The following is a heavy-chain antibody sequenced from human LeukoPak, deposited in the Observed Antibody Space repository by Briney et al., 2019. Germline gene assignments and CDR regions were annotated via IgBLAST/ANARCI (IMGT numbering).Heavy chain of an antibody. CDR3: ARVDYGDYQYFQH. J-gene: IGHJ1*01. V-gene: IGHV4-39*07. Sequence: SETLSLTCTVSGGSISSSSYYWGWIRQPPGKGLEWIGSIYYSGSTYYNPSLKSRVTISVDTSKNQFSLKLNSVTAADTAVYYCARVDYGDYQYFQHWGQGTLVTVSS. CDR2: IYYSGST. CDR1: GGSISSSSYY. D-gene: IGHD4-17*01.